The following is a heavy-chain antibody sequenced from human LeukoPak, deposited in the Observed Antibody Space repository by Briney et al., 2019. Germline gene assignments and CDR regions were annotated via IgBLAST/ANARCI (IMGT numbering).Heavy chain of an antibody. V-gene: IGHV4-59*01. D-gene: IGHD7-27*01. Sequence: PSETLSLTCTASGDSISTYYWSWIRQPPGKGLEWIGYVYYSGSTNYSPSLKSRVTISVDTSRNQFSLKLTSVTAADTAVYYCARDNPLGLTRDAYFDYWGQGTLVTVSS. CDR3: ARDNPLGLTRDAYFDY. CDR2: VYYSGST. J-gene: IGHJ4*02. CDR1: GDSISTYY.